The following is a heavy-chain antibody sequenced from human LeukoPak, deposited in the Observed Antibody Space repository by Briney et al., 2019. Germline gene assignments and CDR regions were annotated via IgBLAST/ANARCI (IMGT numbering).Heavy chain of an antibody. Sequence: GGSLRLSCAASGFTFSSYAMSWVRQAPGKGLEWVSFISGSGGSTSYADSMRGRFTSSRDNSNNTLYLQMKNLRAEDTAVYYCAKATGSWGPNDYWGQGALVTVSS. V-gene: IGHV3-23*01. CDR2: ISGSGGST. CDR1: GFTFSSYA. D-gene: IGHD7-27*01. CDR3: AKATGSWGPNDY. J-gene: IGHJ4*02.